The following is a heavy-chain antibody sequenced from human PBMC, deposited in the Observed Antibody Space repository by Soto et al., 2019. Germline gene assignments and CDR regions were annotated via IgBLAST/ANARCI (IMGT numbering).Heavy chain of an antibody. J-gene: IGHJ6*02. CDR1: GYTFYSHS. CDR3: ARCIQGDYYYGMDV. V-gene: IGHV1-18*01. D-gene: IGHD5-18*01. Sequence: ASVKVSCKASGYTFYSHSISWVRQAPGQGLEWMGRINADYGNTQYAQKFRGRVTMTTDTSTTTVYMELTNLRSDVTAVYYCARCIQGDYYYGMDVWG. CDR2: INADYGNT.